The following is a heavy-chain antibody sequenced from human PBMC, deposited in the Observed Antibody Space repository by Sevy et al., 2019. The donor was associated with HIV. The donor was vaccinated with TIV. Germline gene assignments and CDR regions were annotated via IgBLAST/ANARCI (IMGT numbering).Heavy chain of an antibody. J-gene: IGHJ4*02. CDR3: ARDLEFYDYGDYGPAFMPDY. V-gene: IGHV3-33*01. CDR2: IWFDGSNT. CDR1: GFTFSTYG. Sequence: GGSLRLSCAASGFTFSTYGMHWXRQAPGKGLEWVAVIWFDGSNTYYADSVKGRFTISRDIAKNTLHLQMNSLRAEDTAVYYCARDLEFYDYGDYGPAFMPDYWGQGTLVTVSS. D-gene: IGHD4-17*01.